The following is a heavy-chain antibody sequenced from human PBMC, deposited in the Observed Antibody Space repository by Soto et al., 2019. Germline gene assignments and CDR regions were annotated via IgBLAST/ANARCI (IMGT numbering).Heavy chain of an antibody. D-gene: IGHD3-3*01. CDR3: ARGRPGYDFWSGYYKTYYYYGMDV. CDR1: GYTFTSYD. V-gene: IGHV1-8*01. Sequence: GASVKVSCKASGYTFTSYDINWVRQATGQGLEWMGWMNPNSGNTGYAQKFQGRVTMTRNTSISTAYMELSSLRSEDTAVYYCARGRPGYDFWSGYYKTYYYYGMDVWGQGTTVTVSS. CDR2: MNPNSGNT. J-gene: IGHJ6*02.